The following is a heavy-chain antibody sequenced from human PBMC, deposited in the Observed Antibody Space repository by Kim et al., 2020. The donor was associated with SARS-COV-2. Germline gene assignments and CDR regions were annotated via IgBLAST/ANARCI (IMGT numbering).Heavy chain of an antibody. J-gene: IGHJ3*02. CDR1: GFTFSSYA. Sequence: GGSLRLSCAASGFTFSSYAMHWVRQAPGKGLEWVAVIWYDGSNKYYADSVKGRFTISRDNSKNTLYLQMNSLRAEDTAVYYCARTNHRWENYGDAFDIWGQGTMVTVSS. D-gene: IGHD1-7*01. CDR3: ARTNHRWENYGDAFDI. V-gene: IGHV3-33*01. CDR2: IWYDGSNK.